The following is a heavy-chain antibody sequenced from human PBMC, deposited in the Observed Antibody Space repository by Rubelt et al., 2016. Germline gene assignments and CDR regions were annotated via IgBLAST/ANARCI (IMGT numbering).Heavy chain of an antibody. CDR1: GFTVSSNS. V-gene: IGHV3-53*01. J-gene: IGHJ4*02. Sequence: QPGRSLGLSCAASGFTVSSNSMSWVRQAPGKGLEWVSALSDAGDSTYYPDSVKGRFTISRDNSKNTLYLQMNSLRAEDTAVYYCARDLLSRSRITTLDYWGQGTLVTVSS. CDR2: LSDAGDST. CDR3: ARDLLSRSRITTLDY. D-gene: IGHD4-11*01.